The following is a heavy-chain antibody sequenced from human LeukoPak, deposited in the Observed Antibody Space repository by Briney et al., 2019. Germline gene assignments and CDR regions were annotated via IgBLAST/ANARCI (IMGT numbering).Heavy chain of an antibody. J-gene: IGHJ4*02. D-gene: IGHD6-6*01. CDR2: ISTDGSST. V-gene: IGHV3-74*01. CDR1: GFTSTTYW. CDR3: ARDLYSGSVDY. Sequence: GGSLRLSCAASGFTSTTYWMHWVRQSPGKGLVWVSHISTDGSSTDYADSVKGRFIISRDNAKNTVYLQMNSLRAEDTAVYYCARDLYSGSVDYWGQGTLVTVSS.